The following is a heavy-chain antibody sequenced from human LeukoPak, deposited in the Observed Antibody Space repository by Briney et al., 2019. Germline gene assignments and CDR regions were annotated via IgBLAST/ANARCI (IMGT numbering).Heavy chain of an antibody. D-gene: IGHD2-2*02. CDR2: IYYSGST. Sequence: SETLSLTCTVSGGSISSSSYYWGWIPQPPGKGLVWIGRIYYSGSTYYNPSLKSRVTISVDTSKNQFSLKLSSVTAADTAVYYCARRVVYCSSTSCYKGSFDYWGQGTLVTVSS. J-gene: IGHJ4*02. V-gene: IGHV4-39*01. CDR1: GGSISSSSYY. CDR3: ARRVVYCSSTSCYKGSFDY.